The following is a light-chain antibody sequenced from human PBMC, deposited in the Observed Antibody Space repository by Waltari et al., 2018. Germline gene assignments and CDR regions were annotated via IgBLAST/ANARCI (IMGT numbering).Light chain of an antibody. CDR1: QSVSRA. J-gene: IGKJ1*01. Sequence: EIVLTQSPGTLSLSQGERATLSCRARQSVSRALAWYQQKPGQAPRLLIYGTSNRDTGIPDRFSGSGSGTDFSLTISRLEPEDVAVYFCQHYVRLPATFGQGTKVEIK. CDR2: GTS. CDR3: QHYVRLPAT. V-gene: IGKV3-20*01.